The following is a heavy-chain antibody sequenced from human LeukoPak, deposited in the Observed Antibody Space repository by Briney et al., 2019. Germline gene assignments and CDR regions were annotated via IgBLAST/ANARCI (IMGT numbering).Heavy chain of an antibody. CDR2: IYYSGSN. D-gene: IGHD4-17*01. CDR1: VHPISSYY. Sequence: SDTLSLPCTVSVHPISSYYWSWPRRPPGRGLVWLGYIYYSGSNNYNPSLKSRVTISVDTSKNQFSLKLSSVAAADTAVYYCARDRRYGDSIRYHYYGMDVWGQGTTVTVSS. J-gene: IGHJ6*02. CDR3: ARDRRYGDSIRYHYYGMDV. V-gene: IGHV4-59*01.